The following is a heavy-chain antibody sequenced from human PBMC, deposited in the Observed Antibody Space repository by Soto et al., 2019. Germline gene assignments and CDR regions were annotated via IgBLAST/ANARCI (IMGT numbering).Heavy chain of an antibody. CDR3: ARKHYVDYIRWLLHP. CDR1: GYTFTDKH. CDR2: INPKSGDA. D-gene: IGHD4-17*01. Sequence: QVQLVQSGAEVKKPGDSVKVSCEASGYTFTDKHIHWLRRTPGQGLEWMGWINPKSGDANYAQKFQGRVTMTRDASINLAYMEVTRLTSDDTAIYFCARKHYVDYIRWLLHPWGQGTLVTVSS. V-gene: IGHV1-2*02. J-gene: IGHJ5*02.